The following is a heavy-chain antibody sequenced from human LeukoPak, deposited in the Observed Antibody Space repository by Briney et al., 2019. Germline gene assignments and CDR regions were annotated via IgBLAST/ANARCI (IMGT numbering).Heavy chain of an antibody. CDR2: MHTSGSV. CDR1: GVSISRYY. J-gene: IGHJ6*03. V-gene: IGHV4-4*07. CDR3: ARLPDPYGGDSKYYYYMDV. Sequence: PSETLSLTCTVSGVSISRYYWTWIRQPAGKGLEWIGRMHTSGSVNYNPSLKSRVAMSADTSKNQFSLNLNTVTAADTAVYYCARLPDPYGGDSKYYYYMDVWSKGTTVTVFS. D-gene: IGHD4-23*01.